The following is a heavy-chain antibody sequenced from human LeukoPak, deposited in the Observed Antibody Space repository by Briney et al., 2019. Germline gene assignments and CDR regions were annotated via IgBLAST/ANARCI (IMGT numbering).Heavy chain of an antibody. CDR2: ISSNGGST. CDR3: ARVTTYCGGDCYYYYGMDV. J-gene: IGHJ6*02. D-gene: IGHD2-21*02. V-gene: IGHV3-64*01. Sequence: GGSLRLSCAASGFTFSSYATHWVRQAPGKGLEYVSAISSNGGSTYYASSVKGRFTISRDNSKNTLYLQMGSLRAEDMAVYYCARVTTYCGGDCYYYYGMDVWGQGTTVTVSS. CDR1: GFTFSSYA.